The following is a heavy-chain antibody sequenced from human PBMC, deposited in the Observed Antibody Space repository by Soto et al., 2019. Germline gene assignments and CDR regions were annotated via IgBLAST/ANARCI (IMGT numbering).Heavy chain of an antibody. CDR3: ARGTERWLQLSPEYFQH. CDR1: GFTFSSYA. D-gene: IGHD5-12*01. V-gene: IGHV3-30-3*01. J-gene: IGHJ1*01. CDR2: ISYDGSNK. Sequence: GGSLRLSCAASGFTFSSYAMHWVRQAPGKGLEWVAVISYDGSNKYYADSVKGRFTISRDNSKNTLYLQMNSLRAEDTAVYYCARGTERWLQLSPEYFQHWGQGTLVTVSS.